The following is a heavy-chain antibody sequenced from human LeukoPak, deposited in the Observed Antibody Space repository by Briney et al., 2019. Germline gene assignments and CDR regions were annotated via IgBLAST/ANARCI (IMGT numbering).Heavy chain of an antibody. J-gene: IGHJ4*02. CDR3: ARSGHSYGSFDY. D-gene: IGHD5-18*01. CDR2: IYYSGST. CDR1: GGSISSYY. V-gene: IGHV4-59*01. Sequence: SETLSLTCTVSGGSISSYYWSWLRQPPGKGLECIGYIYYSGSTNYNPSLKSRVTISVDTSKNQFSLKLSSVTAADTAVYYCARSGHSYGSFDYWGQGTLVTVSS.